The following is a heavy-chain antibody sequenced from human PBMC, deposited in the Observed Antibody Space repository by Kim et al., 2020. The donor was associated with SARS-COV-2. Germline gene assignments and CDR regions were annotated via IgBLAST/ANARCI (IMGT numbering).Heavy chain of an antibody. CDR2: IYRAGSRT. CDR1: GFTLSSYA. Sequence: GGSLRLSCAASGFTLSSYAMTWVRQAPGRGLEWVSEIYRAGSRTYYADSVKGRFTISRDDTKNMLYLQMNSLRAEDTAVYYCAKGYYGGESDGRHFDYWGQGTLVTVSS. D-gene: IGHD4-17*01. CDR3: AKGYYGGESDGRHFDY. J-gene: IGHJ4*03. V-gene: IGHV3-23*03.